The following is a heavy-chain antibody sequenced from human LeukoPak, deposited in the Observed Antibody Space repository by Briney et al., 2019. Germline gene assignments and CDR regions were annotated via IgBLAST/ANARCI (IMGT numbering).Heavy chain of an antibody. Sequence: ASVKVSCKASGYTFTGYYMHWVRQAPGQGLEWMGRINPNRGGTNYAQKFQGRVTMTRDTSISTAYMELSRLRSDDTAVYYCARDFPYCSSTSCYAWSISGSDYWGQGTLVTVSS. CDR3: ARDFPYCSSTSCYAWSISGSDY. CDR2: INPNRGGT. CDR1: GYTFTGYY. D-gene: IGHD2-2*01. V-gene: IGHV1-2*06. J-gene: IGHJ4*02.